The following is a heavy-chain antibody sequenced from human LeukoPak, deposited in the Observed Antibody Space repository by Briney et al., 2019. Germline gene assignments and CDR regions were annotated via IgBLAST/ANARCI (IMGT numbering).Heavy chain of an antibody. CDR2: IYYSGST. CDR1: GGSISSYY. CDR3: ARASIGRDGYNFFDY. D-gene: IGHD5-24*01. V-gene: IGHV4-59*01. Sequence: SETLSLTCTVSGGSISSYYWSWIRQPPGKGLEWIGYIYYSGSTNYNPSLKSRVTISVDTSKNQFSLKLSSVTAADTAVYYCARASIGRDGYNFFDYWGQGTLVTVSS. J-gene: IGHJ4*02.